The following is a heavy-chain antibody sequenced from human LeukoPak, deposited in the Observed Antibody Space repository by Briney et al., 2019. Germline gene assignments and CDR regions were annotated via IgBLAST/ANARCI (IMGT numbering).Heavy chain of an antibody. Sequence: PSETLSLTCTVSGGSISSSSYHWGRVRQPPGKGLVWIRSSYYSGSTYYNPSLKSRVTISVDTSKNQFSLKLSSVTAADTAVYYCARDRGSDGYYYYGMDVWGQGTTVTVSS. D-gene: IGHD3-10*01. V-gene: IGHV4-39*07. J-gene: IGHJ6*02. CDR3: ARDRGSDGYYYYGMDV. CDR2: SYYSGST. CDR1: GGSISSSSYH.